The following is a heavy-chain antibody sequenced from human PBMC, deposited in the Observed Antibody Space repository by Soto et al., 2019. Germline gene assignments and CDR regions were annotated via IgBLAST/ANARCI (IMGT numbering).Heavy chain of an antibody. Sequence: PGGSLRFSCAASGFTVSSNYMSWVRQAPGKGLEWVSVIYSGGSTYYADSVKGRFTISRHNSKNTLYLQMNSLRAEDTAVYYCARVLYSGYEPYMDVWGKGTTVTVSS. CDR1: GFTVSSNY. D-gene: IGHD5-12*01. V-gene: IGHV3-53*04. CDR3: ARVLYSGYEPYMDV. J-gene: IGHJ6*03. CDR2: IYSGGST.